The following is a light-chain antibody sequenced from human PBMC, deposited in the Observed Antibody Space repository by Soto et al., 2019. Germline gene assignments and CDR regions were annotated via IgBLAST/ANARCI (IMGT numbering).Light chain of an antibody. V-gene: IGKV3-11*01. J-gene: IGKJ2*01. CDR3: QQRSNWPPYT. CDR2: DAS. Sequence: ELVLTQSPATLSLSPGERATLSCRASQSVSSYLAWYQQKPGQAPRLLIYDASNRATAIPARFSGSGSGTDFTLTISSLEPEDVAVYYCQQRSNWPPYTFGQGTKLEIK. CDR1: QSVSSY.